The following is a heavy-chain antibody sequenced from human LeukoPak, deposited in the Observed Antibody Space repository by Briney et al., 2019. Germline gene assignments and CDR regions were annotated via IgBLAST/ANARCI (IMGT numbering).Heavy chain of an antibody. CDR3: ASWIDY. CDR2: IYHSGST. D-gene: IGHD1-1*01. Sequence: SETLSLTCTVSGYSISSGYYWGWMRQPPGKGLEWIGSIYHSGSTYYNPSLKSRVTISVDTSKNQFSLKLSSVTAADTAVYYCASWIDYWGQGTLVTVSS. J-gene: IGHJ4*02. CDR1: GYSISSGYY. V-gene: IGHV4-38-2*02.